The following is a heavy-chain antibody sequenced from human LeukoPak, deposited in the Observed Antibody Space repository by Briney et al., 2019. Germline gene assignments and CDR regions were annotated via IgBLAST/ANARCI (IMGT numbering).Heavy chain of an antibody. D-gene: IGHD2-2*02. Sequence: ASVTVSCKASGYTFTSYDINWERQAPGQGLEWMGWMNPNSGNTVYAQKFQGRVTMTRNTSISTAYMELSSLRSEDTAVYYFAGGTVVVPAAIPVSDRTGLRGFDPWGQGTLVTVSS. CDR2: MNPNSGNT. CDR3: AGGTVVVPAAIPVSDRTGLRGFDP. J-gene: IGHJ5*02. V-gene: IGHV1-8*01. CDR1: GYTFTSYD.